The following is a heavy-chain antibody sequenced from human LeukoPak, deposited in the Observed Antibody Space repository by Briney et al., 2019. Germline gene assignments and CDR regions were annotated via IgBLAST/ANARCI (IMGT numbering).Heavy chain of an antibody. J-gene: IGHJ4*02. CDR1: GFTFSTYA. CDR3: AKDWDYYDSSGYSSPLDY. D-gene: IGHD3-22*01. CDR2: ISGSGGNT. V-gene: IGHV3-23*01. Sequence: GSLRLSCEASGFTFSTYAMSWVRQAPGRGLEWVSAISGSGGNTYYADSVKGRFTISRDNSKNTLYLQMNSLRAEDTALYYCAKDWDYYDSSGYSSPLDYWGQGTLVTVSS.